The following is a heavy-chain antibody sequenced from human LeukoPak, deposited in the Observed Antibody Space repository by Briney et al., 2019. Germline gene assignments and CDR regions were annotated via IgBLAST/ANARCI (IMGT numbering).Heavy chain of an antibody. Sequence: GGSLRLSCAASGFTFSTYGMTWVRQAPGKGLEWVSAISGSAATTFYADSVKGRFTISRDNSKNTLYLQMNSLRAEDTAVYYCAKRGPGSPQSGRYYFDYWGQGTLVTVSS. J-gene: IGHJ4*02. CDR3: AKRGPGSPQSGRYYFDY. V-gene: IGHV3-23*01. D-gene: IGHD3-10*01. CDR2: ISGSAATT. CDR1: GFTFSTYG.